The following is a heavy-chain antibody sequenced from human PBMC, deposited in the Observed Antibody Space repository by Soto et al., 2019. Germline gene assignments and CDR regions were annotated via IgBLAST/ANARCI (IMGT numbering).Heavy chain of an antibody. D-gene: IGHD6-19*01. V-gene: IGHV1-46*01. J-gene: IGHJ3*02. CDR3: ARGKISSGWERGAFDI. CDR2: INPSGGST. CDR1: GYTFTSYY. Sequence: QVQLVQSGAEVKKPGASVKVSCKASGYTFTSYYMHWVRQAPGQGLEWMGIINPSGGSTSYAQKFQGRVTMARDTPTGTVYMELSSLRSEDTAVYYCARGKISSGWERGAFDIWGQGTMVTVSS.